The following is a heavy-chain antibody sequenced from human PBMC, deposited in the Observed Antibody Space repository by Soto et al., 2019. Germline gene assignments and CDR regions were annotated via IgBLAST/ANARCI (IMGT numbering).Heavy chain of an antibody. CDR2: IYHSGST. CDR1: GVSIISGGYS. Sequence: TLSLTCVVCGVSIISGGYSWSWIRQPPGKGLNYIGYIYHSGSTYYNPSLKSRVTISVDRSKNQFSLKLSSVTAADTAVYYCARVRSGWGIDYWGQGTLVTVS. CDR3: ARVRSGWGIDY. D-gene: IGHD6-19*01. J-gene: IGHJ4*02. V-gene: IGHV4-30-2*01.